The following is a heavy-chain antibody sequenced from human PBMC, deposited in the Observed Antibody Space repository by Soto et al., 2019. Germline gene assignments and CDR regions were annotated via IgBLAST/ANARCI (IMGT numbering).Heavy chain of an antibody. J-gene: IGHJ4*02. CDR1: GFMFDNYA. V-gene: IGHV3-23*01. Sequence: EMRLLESGGGSVSPGASARLSCLTSGFMFDNYAMSWVRQSPARGLEWVAAISGSGHATYYTQSVRGRFTISRDKSKKAVFLQMNNLRTEDTAIYYCARGRYFDASGGCANYWGLGNLVTVS. CDR2: ISGSGHAT. D-gene: IGHD5-12*01. CDR3: ARGRYFDASGGCANY.